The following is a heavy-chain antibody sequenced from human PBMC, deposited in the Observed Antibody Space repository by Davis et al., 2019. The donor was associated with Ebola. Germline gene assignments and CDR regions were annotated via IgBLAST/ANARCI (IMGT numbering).Heavy chain of an antibody. Sequence: GESLKISCAASGFTFTNLPMSWVRQAPGKGLQWVSSISDSGGSTYYADSVKGRFSISRDNAKNSLYLQMNSLRVEDTAVYYCARQARVDVWGQGTTVTVSS. CDR3: ARQARVDV. V-gene: IGHV3-23*01. CDR1: GFTFTNLP. J-gene: IGHJ6*02. CDR2: ISDSGGST.